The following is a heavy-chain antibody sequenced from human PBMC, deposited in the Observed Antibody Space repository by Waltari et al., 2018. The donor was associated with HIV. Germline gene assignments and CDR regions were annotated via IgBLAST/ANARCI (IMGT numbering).Heavy chain of an antibody. J-gene: IGHJ2*01. D-gene: IGHD1-1*01. CDR1: GFTFRSND. Sequence: EVQLVESGGGLVQPGGSLRLSCAASGFTFRSNDMHWVRQVIGKGLEWVSGICTNGDTYYADSVKGRFTISRENGKNSLYLQMNSLRVEDTAVYYCAKDWTPIGLWHFDLWGRGTLVTVSS. CDR3: AKDWTPIGLWHFDL. CDR2: ICTNGDT. V-gene: IGHV3-13*01.